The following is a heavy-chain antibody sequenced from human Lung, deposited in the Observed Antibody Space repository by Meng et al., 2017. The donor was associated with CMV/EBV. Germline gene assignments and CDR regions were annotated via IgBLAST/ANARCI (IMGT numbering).Heavy chain of an antibody. D-gene: IGHD6-13*01. Sequence: LRLSCTVSGGSINSVGYYWTWIRQRPGKGLEWIGYIYYSGGTNYNPSLQSRVTISVDTSKNQFSLKLSSVTAADTAMYYCARSVGCSSTYCYTYTSSWYPDYWGQGTXVTVSS. CDR2: IYYSGGT. CDR3: ARSVGCSSTYCYTYTSSWYPDY. CDR1: GGSINSVGYY. V-gene: IGHV4-31*03. J-gene: IGHJ4*02.